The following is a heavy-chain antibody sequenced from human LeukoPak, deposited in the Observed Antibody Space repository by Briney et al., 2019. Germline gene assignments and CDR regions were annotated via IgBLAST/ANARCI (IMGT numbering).Heavy chain of an antibody. CDR3: ARDGESAMPFDY. CDR2: IRQDGSDK. J-gene: IGHJ4*02. Sequence: GGSLRLSCAASGFTFSTYWMSWVRQAPGKGLEWVANIRQDGSDKYYVDSVKGRFTISRDNAKNSLYLQMNSLRAEDTAVYYCARDGESAMPFDYWGQGTLVTVSS. V-gene: IGHV3-7*01. D-gene: IGHD2-2*01. CDR1: GFTFSTYW.